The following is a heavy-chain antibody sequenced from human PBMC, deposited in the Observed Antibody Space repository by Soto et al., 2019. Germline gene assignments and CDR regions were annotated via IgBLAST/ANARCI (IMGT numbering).Heavy chain of an antibody. CDR1: GGPISRYY. V-gene: IGHV4-59*01. J-gene: IGHJ6*02. CDR2: MYNTGST. Sequence: QVQLQESGPGLVKPSETLSLTCTVSGGPISRYYWSWIRQPPGKGLEWIGYMYNTGSTVYNPPFKSRVTISVDTSKNQFSLKLNSVTAADTAVYYCARDLWGYCGTDCYPLDVWGQGTTVTVSS. D-gene: IGHD2-21*02. CDR3: ARDLWGYCGTDCYPLDV.